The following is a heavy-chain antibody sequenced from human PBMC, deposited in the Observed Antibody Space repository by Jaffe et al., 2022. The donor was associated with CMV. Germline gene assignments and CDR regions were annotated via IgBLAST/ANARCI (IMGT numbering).Heavy chain of an antibody. CDR2: IYPGDSDT. V-gene: IGHV5-51*01. Sequence: EVQLVQSGAEVKKPGESLKISCKGSGYSFTSYWIGWVRQMPGKGLEWMGIIYPGDSDTRYSPSFQGQVTISADKSISTAYLQWSSLKASDTAMYYCARHPDLDYDSSGYYYNWFDPWGQGTLVTVSS. CDR3: ARHPDLDYDSSGYYYNWFDP. CDR1: GYSFTSYW. J-gene: IGHJ5*02. D-gene: IGHD3-22*01.